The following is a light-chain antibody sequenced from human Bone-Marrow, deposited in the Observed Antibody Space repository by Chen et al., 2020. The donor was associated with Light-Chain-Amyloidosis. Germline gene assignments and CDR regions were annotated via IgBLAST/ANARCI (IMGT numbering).Light chain of an antibody. J-gene: IGLJ1*01. Sequence: QSVLTPPPSASWTPGQRVTISCSGASSNIGITYVYWYQHFPGAAPNLLIHWNNQRPSGCPYRFACSRSGISASLAISGVQSEDEAAYYCSSWDGSRGGHGFGTGTKLIVL. CDR1: SSNIGITY. V-gene: IGLV1-47*01. CDR3: SSWDGSRGGHG. CDR2: WNN.